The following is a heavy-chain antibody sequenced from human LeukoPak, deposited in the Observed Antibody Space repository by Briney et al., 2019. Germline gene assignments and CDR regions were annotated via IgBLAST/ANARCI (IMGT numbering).Heavy chain of an antibody. D-gene: IGHD5-18*01. Sequence: PSETLSLTCAVYGGSFSGYYWSWIRQPPGKGLEWIGEINHSGSTNYNPSLKSRVTISVDTSKNQFSLKLSSVTAADTAVYYCARVDTAMVYQTDYWGQGTLVTVSS. CDR3: ARVDTAMVYQTDY. V-gene: IGHV4-34*01. CDR2: INHSGST. J-gene: IGHJ4*02. CDR1: GGSFSGYY.